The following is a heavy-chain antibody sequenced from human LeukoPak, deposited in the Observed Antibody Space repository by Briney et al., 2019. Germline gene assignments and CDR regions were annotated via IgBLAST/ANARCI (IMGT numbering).Heavy chain of an antibody. J-gene: IGHJ4*02. CDR2: IYYSGST. V-gene: IGHV4-59*12. CDR3: ARGGYSYGYSYDY. D-gene: IGHD5-18*01. CDR1: GGSISTYY. Sequence: SETLSLTCTVSGGSISTYYWSWIRQPPGKGLEWIGYIYYSGSTDYNPSLKSRVTISVDMSKNQFSLKLSSVTAADTAVYYCARGGYSYGYSYDYWGQGTLVTVSS.